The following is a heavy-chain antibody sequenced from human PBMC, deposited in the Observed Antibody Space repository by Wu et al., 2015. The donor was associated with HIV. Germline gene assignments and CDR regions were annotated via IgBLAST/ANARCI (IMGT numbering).Heavy chain of an antibody. D-gene: IGHD6-19*01. Sequence: QVQLVAGLGAEVKKPGASVKVSCKASGYTFTSYDINWVRQATGQGLEWMGWMNPRSGNTGYAQKFQGRVTMTRDTSISTANMELSSLRSEDTAVYYCARQRAYTSGWYIFDYWGQGTLVTVSS. J-gene: IGHJ4*02. CDR1: GYTFTSYD. CDR3: ARQRAYTSGWYIFDY. V-gene: IGHV1-8*01. CDR2: MNPRSGNT.